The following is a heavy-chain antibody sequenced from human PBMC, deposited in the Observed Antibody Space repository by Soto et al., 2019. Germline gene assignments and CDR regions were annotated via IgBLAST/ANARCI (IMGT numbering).Heavy chain of an antibody. Sequence: QIQLVQSGAEVKKPGSSVKVSCKASGGTFSSHTISWVRQAPGQGLEWMGRIIPILGIANYAQKFQGRVTITADKSTSTAYMELSSLRSEDTAVYYCARTRYCSSTSCYGGFDPWGQGTLVTVSS. J-gene: IGHJ5*02. CDR1: GGTFSSHT. CDR2: IIPILGIA. CDR3: ARTRYCSSTSCYGGFDP. V-gene: IGHV1-69*02. D-gene: IGHD2-2*01.